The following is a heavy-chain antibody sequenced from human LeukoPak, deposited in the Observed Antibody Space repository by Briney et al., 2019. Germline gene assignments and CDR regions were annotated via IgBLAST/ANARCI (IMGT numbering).Heavy chain of an antibody. V-gene: IGHV3-15*01. Sequence: GGSLRLSCAGSGFTFSNAWMSWVRQAPGKGLEWVGRIKSKTDGETTDYAAPVKGRFTISRDDSKDTLYLQMNSLTTGDTAVYYCAKVTGYYFFDAFDIWGQGTMVTVSS. J-gene: IGHJ3*02. D-gene: IGHD3-9*01. CDR1: GFTFSNAW. CDR2: IKSKTDGETT. CDR3: AKVTGYYFFDAFDI.